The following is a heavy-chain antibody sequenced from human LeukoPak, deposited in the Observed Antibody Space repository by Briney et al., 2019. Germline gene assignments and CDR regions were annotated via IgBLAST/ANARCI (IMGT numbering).Heavy chain of an antibody. CDR3: ARERYCSGGSCYSYDAFDI. J-gene: IGHJ3*02. V-gene: IGHV1-69*01. CDR1: GGTFSSYA. D-gene: IGHD2-15*01. Sequence: GASVKVSCKASGGTFSSYAISWVRQAPGQGLEWMGGIIPIFGTANYAQKFQGRVTITADESTSTAYMELSSLRSEDTAVYYCARERYCSGGSCYSYDAFDIWGQGTMVTVSS. CDR2: IIPIFGTA.